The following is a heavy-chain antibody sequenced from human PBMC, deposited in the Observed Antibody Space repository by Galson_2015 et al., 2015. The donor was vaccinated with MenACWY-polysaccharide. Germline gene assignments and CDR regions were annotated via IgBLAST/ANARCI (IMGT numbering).Heavy chain of an antibody. V-gene: IGHV3-23*01. D-gene: IGHD3-16*02. CDR3: AKAGGISRGMDV. CDR1: TFTFSSYA. CDR2: ISGTGGTT. Sequence: SLRLSCAASTFTFSSYAMHWVRQSPGKGLEWVSGISGTGGTTCYVDSVKGRFTISRDNFKNTVYLQMNSLRGEDTAVYYCAKAGGISRGMDVWGQGTTVTVSS. J-gene: IGHJ6*02.